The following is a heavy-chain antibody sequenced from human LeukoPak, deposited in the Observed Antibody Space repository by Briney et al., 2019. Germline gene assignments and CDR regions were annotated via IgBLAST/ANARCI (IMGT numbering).Heavy chain of an antibody. Sequence: GGSLRLSCAASGFSLSTYWMAWVRHAPGKGLERVAVISYDGSNKCYADSVKGRFTISRDNSKNTLYLQMNSLRAEDTAVYYCAREIIAVAGLPLDYWGQGTLVTVSS. CDR2: ISYDGSNK. CDR1: GFSLSTYW. J-gene: IGHJ4*02. V-gene: IGHV3-30-3*01. CDR3: AREIIAVAGLPLDY. D-gene: IGHD6-19*01.